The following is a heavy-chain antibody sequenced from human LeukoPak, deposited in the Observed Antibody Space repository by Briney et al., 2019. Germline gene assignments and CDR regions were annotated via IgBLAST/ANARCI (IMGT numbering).Heavy chain of an antibody. Sequence: SETLSLTCAVYGGSFSGCYWSWIRQPPGKGLEWIGEINHSGSTNYNPSLKSRVTISVDTSKNQFSLKLSSVTAADTAVYYCARGRTANFDYWGQGTLVTVSS. CDR2: INHSGST. CDR1: GGSFSGCY. J-gene: IGHJ4*02. CDR3: ARGRTANFDY. V-gene: IGHV4-34*01. D-gene: IGHD2-21*02.